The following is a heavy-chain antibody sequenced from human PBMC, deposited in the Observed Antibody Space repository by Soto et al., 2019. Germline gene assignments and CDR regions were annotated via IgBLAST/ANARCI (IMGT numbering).Heavy chain of an antibody. Sequence: PSETLSLTCTVSGGSIDSGDYYWSWIRQPPGKGLEWIGYIYYSGSTNYNPSLKSRVTISVDTSKNQFSLKLSSVTAADTAVYYCARGGDSSGWYERGYYYYYGMDVWGQGTTVTVSS. CDR3: ARGGDSSGWYERGYYYYYGMDV. D-gene: IGHD6-19*01. V-gene: IGHV4-61*08. CDR1: GGSIDSGDYY. CDR2: IYYSGST. J-gene: IGHJ6*02.